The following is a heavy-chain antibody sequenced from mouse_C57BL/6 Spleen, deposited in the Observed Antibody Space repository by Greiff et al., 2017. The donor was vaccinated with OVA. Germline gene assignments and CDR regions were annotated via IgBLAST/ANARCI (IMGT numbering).Heavy chain of an antibody. CDR3: ARAGGKDGTAWFAY. Sequence: VQLKQSGPELVKPGASVKISCKASGYSFTGYYMNWVKQSPEKSLEWIGEINPSTGGTTYNQKFKAKATLTVDKSSSTAYMQLKSLTSEDSAVYYCARAGGKDGTAWFAYWGQGTLVTVSA. CDR1: GYSFTGYY. J-gene: IGHJ3*01. V-gene: IGHV1-42*01. CDR2: INPSTGGT. D-gene: IGHD1-1*01.